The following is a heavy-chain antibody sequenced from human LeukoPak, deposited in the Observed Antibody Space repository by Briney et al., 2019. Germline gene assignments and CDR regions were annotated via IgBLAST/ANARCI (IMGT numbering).Heavy chain of an antibody. CDR1: GGSISSGSYY. V-gene: IGHV4-61*02. J-gene: IGHJ5*02. CDR3: ARNSPYCGGDCYT. CDR2: IYTSGST. D-gene: IGHD2-21*01. Sequence: SETLSLTCTVSGGSISSGSYYWSWIRQPAGKGLEWIGRIYTSGSTNYNPSLKSRVTISVDTSKNQFSLKLSSVTAADTAVYYCARNSPYCGGDCYTWGQGTLVTVSA.